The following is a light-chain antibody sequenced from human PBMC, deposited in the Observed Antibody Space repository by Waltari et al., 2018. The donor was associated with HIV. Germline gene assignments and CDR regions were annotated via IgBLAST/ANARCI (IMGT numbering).Light chain of an antibody. CDR2: AAS. V-gene: IGKV1-39*01. Sequence: DIQMTQSPSSLSASVGDRVTITCRAGQTISTYLNWYQQKPGRAPKLLIYAASSLHSGVPSNFTGSGSGTDFTLTIDGLQPDDFATYYCQQSYSTPYTFGQGTKL. CDR1: QTISTY. CDR3: QQSYSTPYT. J-gene: IGKJ2*01.